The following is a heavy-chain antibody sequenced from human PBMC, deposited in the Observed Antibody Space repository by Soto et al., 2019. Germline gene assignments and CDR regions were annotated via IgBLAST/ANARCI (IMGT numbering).Heavy chain of an antibody. D-gene: IGHD3-22*01. Sequence: QVQLVQSGAEVTKPGASVTISCKASGYNFTTYYFHWVRQAPGHGLESMGIISPAGRSPIYAQNFQNRVSMTRDTSTSTVYLQLSSLRTEDTAVYFCARGSGYCTTKTCYFFAFDLWGQGTLVTVSS. CDR2: ISPAGRSP. CDR3: ARGSGYCTTKTCYFFAFDL. V-gene: IGHV1-46*01. CDR1: GYNFTTYY. J-gene: IGHJ5*02.